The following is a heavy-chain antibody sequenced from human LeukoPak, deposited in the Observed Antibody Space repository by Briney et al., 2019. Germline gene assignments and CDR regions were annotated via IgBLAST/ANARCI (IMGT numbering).Heavy chain of an antibody. CDR2: IYYSGST. CDR3: AREGGDPYYFDY. V-gene: IGHV4-39*07. Sequence: SQTLSLTCTVSGGSISSSDYYWGWIRQPPGKGLEWIGSIYYSGSTYYNPSLKSRVTISVDTSKNQFSLKLSSVTAADTAVYYCAREGGDPYYFDYWGQGTLVTVSS. J-gene: IGHJ4*02. D-gene: IGHD2-21*02. CDR1: GGSISSSDYY.